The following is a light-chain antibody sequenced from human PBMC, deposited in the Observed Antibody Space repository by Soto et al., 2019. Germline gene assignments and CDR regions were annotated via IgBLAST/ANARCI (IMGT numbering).Light chain of an antibody. CDR3: QHYANWPLT. CDR2: DTS. J-gene: IGKJ4*01. CDR1: KGIGST. Sequence: IVMTQSQAPLSVPPGEGATLSCRASKGIGSTLAWYQQKSGQTPRLLIYDTSIRATGVPARCRGSASGTEFTLTITSLQYEDFAVYYCQHYANWPLTFGGGTRVESK. V-gene: IGKV3-15*01.